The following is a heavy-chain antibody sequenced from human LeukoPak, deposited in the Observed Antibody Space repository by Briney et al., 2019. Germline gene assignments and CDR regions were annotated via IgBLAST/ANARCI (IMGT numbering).Heavy chain of an antibody. CDR3: AKPPYYYGSGSYYPIDY. V-gene: IGHV3-23*01. J-gene: IGHJ4*02. D-gene: IGHD3-10*01. Sequence: GGSLRLSCVASGFTFSNFAMTWVRQAPGKGLDWVSAMSGSGDSTYYADSVKGRFTISRDNSKNTLYLQMNSLRAEDTAVYYCAKPPYYYGSGSYYPIDYWGQGTLVTVSS. CDR1: GFTFSNFA. CDR2: MSGSGDST.